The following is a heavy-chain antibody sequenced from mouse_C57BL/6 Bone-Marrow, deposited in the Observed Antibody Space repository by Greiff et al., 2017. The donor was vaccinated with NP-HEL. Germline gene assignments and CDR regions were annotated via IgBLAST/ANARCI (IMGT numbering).Heavy chain of an antibody. CDR3: AYYGNYLDY. J-gene: IGHJ2*01. Sequence: EVKLMESGAELVRPGASVKLSCTASGFNIKDDYMHWVKQRPEQGLEWIGWIDPENGDTEYASKFQGKATITADTSSNTAYLQLSSLTSEDTAVYYCAYYGNYLDYWGQGTTLTVSS. D-gene: IGHD2-10*01. CDR2: IDPENGDT. CDR1: GFNIKDDY. V-gene: IGHV14-4*01.